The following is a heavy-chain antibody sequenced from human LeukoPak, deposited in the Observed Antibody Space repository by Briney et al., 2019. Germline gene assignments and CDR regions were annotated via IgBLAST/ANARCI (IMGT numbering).Heavy chain of an antibody. CDR2: IYYSGST. D-gene: IGHD2-2*01. CDR3: ARDRGPYCSSTSCYDSRGMDV. Sequence: SETLSLTCTVSGGSISSGGYYWSWIRQHPGKGLEWIGYIYYSGSTYYNPSLKSRVTISVDTSKNQLSLKLSSVTAADTAVYYCARDRGPYCSSTSCYDSRGMDVWGQGTTVTVSS. V-gene: IGHV4-31*03. J-gene: IGHJ6*02. CDR1: GGSISSGGYY.